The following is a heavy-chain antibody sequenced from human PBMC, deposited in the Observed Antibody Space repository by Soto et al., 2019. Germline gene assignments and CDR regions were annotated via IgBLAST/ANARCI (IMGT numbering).Heavy chain of an antibody. CDR2: INHSGST. J-gene: IGHJ4*02. CDR1: GGSFSGYY. CDR3: YIVVVPAAKGARFYDY. D-gene: IGHD2-2*01. V-gene: IGHV4-34*01. Sequence: SETLSLTCAVYGGSFSGYYWSWIRQPPGKGLEWIGEINHSGSTNYNPSLKSRVTISVDTSKNQFSLKLSSVTAADTAVYYSYIVVVPAAKGARFYDYWGQGTLVTVSS.